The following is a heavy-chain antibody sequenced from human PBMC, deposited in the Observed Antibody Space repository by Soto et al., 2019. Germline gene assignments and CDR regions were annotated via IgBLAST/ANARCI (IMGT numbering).Heavy chain of an antibody. Sequence: GGSLRLSCAASGFTFSSYSMNWVRQAPGKGLEWVSYISSSSSTIYYADSVKGRFTISRDNAKNSLYLQMNSLRDEDTAVYYCARDPPMVRGVIITIFDYWGQGTLVTVSS. CDR1: GFTFSSYS. CDR3: ARDPPMVRGVIITIFDY. V-gene: IGHV3-48*02. D-gene: IGHD3-10*01. J-gene: IGHJ4*02. CDR2: ISSSSSTI.